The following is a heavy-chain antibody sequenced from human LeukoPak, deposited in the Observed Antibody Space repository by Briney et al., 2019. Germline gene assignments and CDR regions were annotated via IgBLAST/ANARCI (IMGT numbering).Heavy chain of an antibody. V-gene: IGHV1-2*02. CDR1: GYTFAGYY. CDR2: ISPNSGGT. Sequence: ASVKVSCKASGYTFAGYYMHWLRQAPGEGLQWMGWISPNSGGTHYAQKFQDRVTMTRDTSISTAFMELNRLRSDDTAVYYCARETDSSGWYYFDYWGQGTLVTVSS. J-gene: IGHJ4*02. CDR3: ARETDSSGWYYFDY. D-gene: IGHD6-19*01.